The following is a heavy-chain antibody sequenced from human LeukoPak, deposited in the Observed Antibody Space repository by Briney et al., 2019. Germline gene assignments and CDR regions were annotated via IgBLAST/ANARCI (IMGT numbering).Heavy chain of an antibody. CDR1: GFTFSNYA. CDR2: ISGSGFTT. J-gene: IGHJ4*02. V-gene: IGHV3-23*01. CDR3: ARDPYYYGSGSYL. Sequence: PGGSLRLSCAASGFTFSNYAMSWVRQAPGQGLEWVSAISGSGFTTYYADSVKGRFTISRDNAKNSLYLQMNSLRAEDTAVYYCARDPYYYGSGSYLWGQGTLVTVSS. D-gene: IGHD3-10*01.